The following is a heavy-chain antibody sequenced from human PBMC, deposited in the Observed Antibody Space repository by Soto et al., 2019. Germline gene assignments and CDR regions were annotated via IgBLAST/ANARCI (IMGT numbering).Heavy chain of an antibody. Sequence: GGSLRLSCAASGFTFSSYGMHWVRQAPGKGLEWVAVIWYDGSNKYYADSVKGRFTISRDNSKNTLYLQMNSLRAEDTAVYYCARDLPYGSGSYDYDVGEDFDYWGQGTLVTVSS. CDR2: IWYDGSNK. J-gene: IGHJ4*02. D-gene: IGHD3-10*01. CDR1: GFTFSSYG. V-gene: IGHV3-33*01. CDR3: ARDLPYGSGSYDYDVGEDFDY.